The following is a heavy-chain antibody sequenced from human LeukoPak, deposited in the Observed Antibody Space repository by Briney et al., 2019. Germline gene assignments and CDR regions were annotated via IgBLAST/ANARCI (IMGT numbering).Heavy chain of an antibody. CDR2: IYYTGTT. V-gene: IGHV4-31*03. J-gene: IGHJ4*02. D-gene: IGHD4-11*01. Sequence: PSQALSLTCTVSGGSISSGGYFWSWIRQHPGKGLEWIGYIYYTGTTNYNPSLKSRVTMSLDTSKSQFSLKLSSATAADTAVYYCASRHLSNGAFDYWGQGTLVTVSS. CDR1: GGSISSGGYF. CDR3: ASRHLSNGAFDY.